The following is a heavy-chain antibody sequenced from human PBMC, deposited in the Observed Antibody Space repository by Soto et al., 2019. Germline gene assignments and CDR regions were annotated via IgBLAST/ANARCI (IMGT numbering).Heavy chain of an antibody. Sequence: GGSLRLSCAASGFTLSSYAMHWVRQAPGKGLEWVAVISYDGSNKYYADSVKGRFTISRDNCKNSLYLQMNSLRAEDTAVYYCAREAAAGTNWFDPWGQGTLVTVSS. CDR2: ISYDGSNK. V-gene: IGHV3-30-3*01. D-gene: IGHD6-13*01. CDR3: AREAAAGTNWFDP. J-gene: IGHJ5*02. CDR1: GFTLSSYA.